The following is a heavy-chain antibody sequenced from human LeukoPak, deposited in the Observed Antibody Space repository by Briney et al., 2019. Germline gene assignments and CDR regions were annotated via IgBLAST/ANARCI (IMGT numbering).Heavy chain of an antibody. CDR2: IIPIFGTA. Sequence: ASVKVSCKASGGTFSSYAISWVRQAPGQGLEWMGGIIPIFGTANYAQKFQGRVTITTDESTNTAYMELSSLRSEDTAVYYCARVLYSSSSLYYYMDVWGKGTTVTVSS. V-gene: IGHV1-69*05. J-gene: IGHJ6*03. CDR3: ARVLYSSSSLYYYMDV. D-gene: IGHD6-6*01. CDR1: GGTFSSYA.